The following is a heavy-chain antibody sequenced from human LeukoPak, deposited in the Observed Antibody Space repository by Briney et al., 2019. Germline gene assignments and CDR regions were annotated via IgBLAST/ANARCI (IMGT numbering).Heavy chain of an antibody. CDR1: GGSFSGYY. V-gene: IGHV4-34*01. Sequence: PSETLSLTCAVYGGSFSGYYWSWIRQPPGKGLEWIGEINNSGSTNYNPSLKSRVTISVDTSKNQFSLKLSSVTAADTAVYYCARGLRYYDILTGYYTYYFDYWGQGTLVTVSS. CDR2: INNSGST. CDR3: ARGLRYYDILTGYYTYYFDY. D-gene: IGHD3-9*01. J-gene: IGHJ4*02.